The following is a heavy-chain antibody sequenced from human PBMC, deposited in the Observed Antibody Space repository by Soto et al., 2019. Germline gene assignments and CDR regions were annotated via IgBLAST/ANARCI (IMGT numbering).Heavy chain of an antibody. D-gene: IGHD6-19*01. V-gene: IGHV1-18*01. CDR2: ISPYSGET. Sequence: QVQLVQSGPEVKKPAASVQVSCKASGYPFTSYGVVWVRQAPGQGLEWMGWISPYSGETRYTEKFQYRLTLTTDTSTSTAYMDLTSLTSDDTAVYFCARGPVAGSDFWGQGTLVIVSS. CDR1: GYPFTSYG. CDR3: ARGPVAGSDF. J-gene: IGHJ4*02.